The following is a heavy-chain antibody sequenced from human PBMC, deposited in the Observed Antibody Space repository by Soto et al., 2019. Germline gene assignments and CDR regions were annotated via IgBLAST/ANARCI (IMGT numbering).Heavy chain of an antibody. D-gene: IGHD2-15*01. V-gene: IGHV1-8*01. CDR3: ARRPHCSGGICYYGLDN. J-gene: IGHJ4*02. CDR2: MNPDSGHA. Sequence: ASVKVSCRASGYTFTNSDINWVRQAPGQGLEWMGWMNPDSGHAAYAQKFQGRVTLTTSTSTSTVYMEMRSLGSEDTAVYYCARRPHCSGGICYYGLDNWGQGTLVTVS. CDR1: GYTFTNSD.